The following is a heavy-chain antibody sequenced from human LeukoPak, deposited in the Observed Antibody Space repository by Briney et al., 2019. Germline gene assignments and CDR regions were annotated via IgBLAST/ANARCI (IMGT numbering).Heavy chain of an antibody. V-gene: IGHV6-1*01. CDR2: TYYRSKWYY. Sequence: SQTLSLTCAISGDSVSSNSAAWSWIRQSPSRGLEWLGRTYYRSKWYYDYAVFVKSRITINADTSKNQLSLQLTSVTPEDTAVYYCARGCHTSTWFWGQGTLVTVSS. CDR1: GDSVSSNSAA. CDR3: ARGCHTSTWF. D-gene: IGHD6-13*01. J-gene: IGHJ4*02.